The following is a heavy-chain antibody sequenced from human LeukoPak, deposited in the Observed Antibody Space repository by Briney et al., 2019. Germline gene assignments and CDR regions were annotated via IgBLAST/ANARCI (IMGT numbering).Heavy chain of an antibody. D-gene: IGHD1-26*01. CDR2: INWNGGTT. Sequence: PGGSLRLTCAASGFTFDAYGMTWVRPAPGMGLEWVSGINWNGGTTGNADSVKGRFTISRDNAKNSLYLQMSSLRAEDTALYHWARTRYSGSYGGAVYWGEGALVTVSS. V-gene: IGHV3-20*01. J-gene: IGHJ4*02. CDR3: ARTRYSGSYGGAVY. CDR1: GFTFDAYG.